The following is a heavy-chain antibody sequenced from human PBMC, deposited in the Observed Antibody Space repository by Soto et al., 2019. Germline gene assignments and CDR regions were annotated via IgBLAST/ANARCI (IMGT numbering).Heavy chain of an antibody. Sequence: EVQLLEYGGGLVQPGGSLRLSCAASGFTFSSYAMSWVRQAPGKGLEWVSAISGSGGSTYYADSVKGRFTISRDNSKKSLYLQMFSLRAEDTAVYYCEKVSSSSEGFYYYCLVVWCKGSTVTVSS. J-gene: IGHJ6*03. V-gene: IGHV3-23*01. CDR2: ISGSGGST. D-gene: IGHD6-6*01. CDR1: GFTFSSYA. CDR3: EKVSSSSEGFYYYCLVV.